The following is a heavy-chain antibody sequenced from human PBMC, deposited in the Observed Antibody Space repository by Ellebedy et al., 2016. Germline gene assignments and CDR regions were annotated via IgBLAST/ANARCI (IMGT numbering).Heavy chain of an antibody. J-gene: IGHJ4*02. CDR2: ISGSGGST. Sequence: GESLKISXAASGFTFSSYAMSWVRQAPGKGLEWVSAISGSGGSTYYADSVKGRFTISRDNSKNTLYLQMNSLRAEDTAVYYCAKGDSSGWSRQGGYFDYWGQGTLVTVSS. D-gene: IGHD6-19*01. CDR3: AKGDSSGWSRQGGYFDY. V-gene: IGHV3-23*01. CDR1: GFTFSSYA.